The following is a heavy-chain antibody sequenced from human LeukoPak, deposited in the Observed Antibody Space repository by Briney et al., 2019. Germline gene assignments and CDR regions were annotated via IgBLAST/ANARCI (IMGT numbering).Heavy chain of an antibody. CDR2: FDPEDGET. V-gene: IGHV1-24*01. CDR1: GYTLTELS. J-gene: IGHJ3*02. D-gene: IGHD1-26*01. CDR3: ATAQEGYSGSYWGFDI. Sequence: ASVKVSCKVSGYTLTELSMHWVRQAPGKGLEWMGGFDPEDGETIYAQKFQGRVTMTEDTSTDTAYMELSSLRSEDTAVYYCATAQEGYSGSYWGFDIWGQGTIVTVSS.